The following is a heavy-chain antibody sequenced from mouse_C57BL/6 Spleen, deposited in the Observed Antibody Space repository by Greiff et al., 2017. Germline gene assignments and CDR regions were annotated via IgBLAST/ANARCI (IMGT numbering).Heavy chain of an antibody. D-gene: IGHD2-5*01. Sequence: EVQLVESGGGLVKPGGSLKLSCAASGFTFSDYGMHWVRQAPEKGLEWVAYISSGSSTIYYADTVKGRFTISRDNAKNTLFLQMTSLRSEDTAMYYCATYSNYPYYYAMDYWGQGTSVTVSS. V-gene: IGHV5-17*01. CDR3: ATYSNYPYYYAMDY. CDR1: GFTFSDYG. CDR2: ISSGSSTI. J-gene: IGHJ4*01.